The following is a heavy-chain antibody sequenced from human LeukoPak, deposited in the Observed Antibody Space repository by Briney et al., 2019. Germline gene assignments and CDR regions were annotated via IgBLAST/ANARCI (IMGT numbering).Heavy chain of an antibody. CDR3: ARDIPPFYGDYAFPYGMDV. D-gene: IGHD4-17*01. CDR1: GFTFSTYA. J-gene: IGHJ6*02. CDR2: ISSSSSTI. Sequence: GGSLRLSCAASGFTFSTYAMNWVRQAPGKGLEWVSYISSSSSTIYYADSVKGRFTISRDNAKNSLYLQMNSLRAEDTAVYYCARDIPPFYGDYAFPYGMDVWGQGTTVTVSS. V-gene: IGHV3-48*04.